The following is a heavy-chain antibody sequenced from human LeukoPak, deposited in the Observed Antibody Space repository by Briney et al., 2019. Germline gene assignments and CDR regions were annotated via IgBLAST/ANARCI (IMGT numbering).Heavy chain of an antibody. Sequence: GGSLRLSCAASGFNFRTYRMNWVRQAPGKGLEWVSSISSSSTYIYYADSVKGRFTISRDDAQNSLNLQMNSLRAEDTAVYYCARDQDYYDSSGYDYFDYWGQGSLVTVSS. V-gene: IGHV3-21*01. CDR3: ARDQDYYDSSGYDYFDY. CDR2: ISSSSTYI. D-gene: IGHD3-22*01. J-gene: IGHJ4*02. CDR1: GFNFRTYR.